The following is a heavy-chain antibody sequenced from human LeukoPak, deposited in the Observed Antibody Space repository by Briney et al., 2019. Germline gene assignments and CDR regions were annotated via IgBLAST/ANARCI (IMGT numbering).Heavy chain of an antibody. CDR1: GGTFSSYA. CDR3: ARDPLPPSDFSALTEDY. V-gene: IGHV1-69*04. CDR2: IIPILGIA. Sequence: ASVKVSCKASGGTFSSYAISWVRQAPGQGLEWMGRIIPILGIANYAQKFQGRVTITADKSTSTAYMELSSLRSEDTPVYYCARDPLPPSDFSALTEDYWGQGTLVTVSS. D-gene: IGHD3-3*01. J-gene: IGHJ4*02.